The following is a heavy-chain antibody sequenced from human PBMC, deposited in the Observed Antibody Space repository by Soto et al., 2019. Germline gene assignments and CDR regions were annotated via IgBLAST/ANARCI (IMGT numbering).Heavy chain of an antibody. CDR2: IDPRDSYT. Sequence: PGESLKISCTGFGYTFTTFWISWVRQMPGRGLEWMGRIDPRDSYTNYSPSFRGHVTISGDKSISTVYLQWASLKASDTAMYYCARLYCSSSTCDSWFDPWGQGTLVTVSS. J-gene: IGHJ5*02. V-gene: IGHV5-10-1*01. D-gene: IGHD2-2*01. CDR3: ARLYCSSSTCDSWFDP. CDR1: GYTFTTFW.